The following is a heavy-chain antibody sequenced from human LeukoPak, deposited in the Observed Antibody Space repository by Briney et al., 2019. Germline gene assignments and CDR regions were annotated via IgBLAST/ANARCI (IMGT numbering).Heavy chain of an antibody. CDR1: GGSISSYY. V-gene: IGHV4-59*06. Sequence: IPSETLSLTCTVSGGSISSYYWSWIRQPPGKGLEWIGYIYYSGSTYYNPSLKSRVTISVDTSKNQFSLKLSSVTAADTAVYYCARNAHMDAFDIWGQGTMVTVSS. D-gene: IGHD1-1*01. CDR2: IYYSGST. CDR3: ARNAHMDAFDI. J-gene: IGHJ3*02.